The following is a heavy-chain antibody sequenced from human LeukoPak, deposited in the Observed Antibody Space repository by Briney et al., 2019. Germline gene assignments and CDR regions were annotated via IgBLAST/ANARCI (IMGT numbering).Heavy chain of an antibody. D-gene: IGHD2-15*01. V-gene: IGHV3-23*01. J-gene: IGHJ5*02. Sequence: PGGSLRLSCAASGFTFSSYAMSWVRQAPGKGLEWVSAISGSGGSTYYADSVKGRFTISRDNSKNTLYLQMSSLRSEDTAVYYCARGRGVGYCSGGSCQGRFDPWGQGTLVTVSS. CDR2: ISGSGGST. CDR3: ARGRGVGYCSGGSCQGRFDP. CDR1: GFTFSSYA.